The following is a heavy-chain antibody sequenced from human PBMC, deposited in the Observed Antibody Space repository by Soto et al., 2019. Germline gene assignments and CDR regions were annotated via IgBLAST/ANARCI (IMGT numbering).Heavy chain of an antibody. J-gene: IGHJ4*02. Sequence: GASVKVSCKASGYTFTGYYMHWVRQAPGQGLEWMGWINPNSGGTNYAQKFQGWVTMTRDTSISTAYMELSRLRSDDTAVYYCARSITMVRGSYDYWGQGTLVTVSS. V-gene: IGHV1-2*04. CDR1: GYTFTGYY. CDR2: INPNSGGT. D-gene: IGHD3-10*01. CDR3: ARSITMVRGSYDY.